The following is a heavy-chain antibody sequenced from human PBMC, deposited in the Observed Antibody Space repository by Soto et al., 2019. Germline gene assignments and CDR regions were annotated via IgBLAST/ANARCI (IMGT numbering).Heavy chain of an antibody. D-gene: IGHD3-22*01. CDR3: AKAYDSSGYHVPATPEY. CDR2: MSFDGSDK. J-gene: IGHJ4*02. Sequence: GGSLRLSCAASGFTFSNYGMHWVRQAPGKGLEWVAFMSFDGSDKHYADSVKGRFTISRDNSKNTLYVEMNSLRAEDTAVYYCAKAYDSSGYHVPATPEYWGQGTRVTVSS. CDR1: GFTFSNYG. V-gene: IGHV3-30*18.